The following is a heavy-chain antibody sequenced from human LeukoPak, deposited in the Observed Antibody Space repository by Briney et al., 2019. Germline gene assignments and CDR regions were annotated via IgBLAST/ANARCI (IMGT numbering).Heavy chain of an antibody. CDR3: ASHRGYSYGYNY. CDR2: IYYSGST. V-gene: IGHV4-30-4*08. Sequence: SQTLSLTCTVSGGSISSGDYYWSWIRQPPGKGLEWIGYIYYSGSTYYNPSLKSRVTISVDTSKNQFSLKLSSVTAADTAVYYCASHRGYSYGYNYWGQGTLVTVSS. J-gene: IGHJ4*02. D-gene: IGHD5-18*01. CDR1: GGSISSGDYY.